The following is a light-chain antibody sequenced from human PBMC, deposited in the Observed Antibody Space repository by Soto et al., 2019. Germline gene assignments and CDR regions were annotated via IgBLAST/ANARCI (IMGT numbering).Light chain of an antibody. V-gene: IGKV1-5*03. Sequence: DIQMTQSPSTLSASVGDRVTITCRASQSIGTYLAWYQQKPGKAPNLLIYKASNLESGVPSRFSGSGSGTEFTLTISRLQPDDFATYFCQQYKTYSSTFGQGTKVEIK. CDR2: KAS. CDR1: QSIGTY. CDR3: QQYKTYSST. J-gene: IGKJ1*01.